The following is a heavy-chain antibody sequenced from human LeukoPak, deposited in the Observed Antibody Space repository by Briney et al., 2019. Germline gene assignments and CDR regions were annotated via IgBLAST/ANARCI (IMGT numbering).Heavy chain of an antibody. D-gene: IGHD4-23*01. V-gene: IGHV4-39*01. Sequence: SETLSLTCTVSGGSISSSSYYWGWIRQPPGKGLEWIGSIYYSGSTYYNPSLKSRVTISVDTSKNQFSLKLSSVTAADTAVYYCARQVDYGGNSGSCYFDYWGQGTLVTVSS. CDR2: IYYSGST. CDR1: GGSISSSSYY. CDR3: ARQVDYGGNSGSCYFDY. J-gene: IGHJ4*02.